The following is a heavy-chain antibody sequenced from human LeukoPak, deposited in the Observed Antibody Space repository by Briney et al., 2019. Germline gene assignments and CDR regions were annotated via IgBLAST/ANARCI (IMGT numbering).Heavy chain of an antibody. J-gene: IGHJ5*02. CDR3: ARESTGYSSSHYTDYNWFEL. CDR1: GGTFSSYA. Sequence: SVKVSCKASGGTFSSYAISWVRQAPGQGLEWMGGIIPIFGTANYAQKFQGRVTITTDESTSTAYMELSSLRSEDTAVYYCARESTGYSSSHYTDYNWFELWGQGTLVTVSS. V-gene: IGHV1-69*05. CDR2: IIPIFGTA. D-gene: IGHD6-13*01.